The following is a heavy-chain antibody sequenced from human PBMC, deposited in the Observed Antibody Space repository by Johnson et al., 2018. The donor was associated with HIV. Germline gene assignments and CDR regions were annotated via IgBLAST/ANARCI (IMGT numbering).Heavy chain of an antibody. V-gene: IGHV3-20*04. J-gene: IGHJ3*02. D-gene: IGHD3-22*01. CDR2: INWNGGKT. CDR3: AREGMIVVGTAFDI. CDR1: GFTFSSYA. Sequence: VQLVESGGGLVQPGRSLRLSCAASGFTFSSYAMHWVRQAPGKGLEWVSGINWNGGKTGYADSVKGRFTISRDNAKKSLYLQMNSLRAEDTAVYYCAREGMIVVGTAFDIWGQGTMVTVSS.